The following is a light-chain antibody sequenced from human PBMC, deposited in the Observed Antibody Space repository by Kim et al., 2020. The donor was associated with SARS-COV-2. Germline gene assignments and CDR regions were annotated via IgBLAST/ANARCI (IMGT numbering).Light chain of an antibody. V-gene: IGKV3-20*01. CDR3: QQYGTSPSLT. J-gene: IGKJ4*01. Sequence: EIMLTQSPGTLSLSPGERATLSCRARQRVSSSYVAWYQQKPGQAPRLLIFGTSTRATGIPDRFSGSGSGTGFTLTISGLEPEDFAVYYCQQYGTSPSLTFCGGTKVDIK. CDR1: QRVSSSY. CDR2: GTS.